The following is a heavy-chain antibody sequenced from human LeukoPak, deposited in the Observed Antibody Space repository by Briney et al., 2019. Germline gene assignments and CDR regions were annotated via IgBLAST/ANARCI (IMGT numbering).Heavy chain of an antibody. CDR1: GFTISSNY. Sequence: GGSLRLSCAASGFTISSNYMSWVRQAPGKGLEWVSVIYSGGSTYYADSVKGRFTISRDNSKNTLYLQMNSLRAEDTAVYYCAKASAMIVVVSKHFDYWGQGTLVTVSS. D-gene: IGHD3-22*01. CDR2: IYSGGST. J-gene: IGHJ4*02. V-gene: IGHV3-53*01. CDR3: AKASAMIVVVSKHFDY.